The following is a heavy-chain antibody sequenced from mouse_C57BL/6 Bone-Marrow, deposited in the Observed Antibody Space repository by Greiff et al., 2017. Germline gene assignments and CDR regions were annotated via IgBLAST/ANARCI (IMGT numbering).Heavy chain of an antibody. V-gene: IGHV5-9-1*02. J-gene: IGHJ2*01. Sequence: EVQRVESGEGLVKPGGSLKLSCAASGFTFSSYAMSWVRQTPEKRLEWVAYISGGGDYIYYADTVKGRFTISRDNARSTLYLQMSSLKSEDTAMYYCTGGLLHFDYWGQGTTLTVSS. CDR3: TGGLLHFDY. CDR2: ISGGGDYI. CDR1: GFTFSSYA. D-gene: IGHD1-1*01.